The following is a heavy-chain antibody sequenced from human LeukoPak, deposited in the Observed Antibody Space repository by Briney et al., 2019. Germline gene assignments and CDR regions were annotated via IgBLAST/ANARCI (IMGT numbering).Heavy chain of an antibody. CDR1: GFIFSTYA. D-gene: IGHD1-1*01. V-gene: IGHV3-30-3*01. CDR3: ARDDRTHNTGGAFDI. Sequence: GGSLRLSCVGSGFIFSTYAMHWVRQVPGKGLEWVADIFHDGSKTYYADSVKGRFTISRDNSKNTLYLQMNSLRAEDTALYYCARDDRTHNTGGAFDIWGQGSMVTVSS. CDR2: IFHDGSKT. J-gene: IGHJ3*02.